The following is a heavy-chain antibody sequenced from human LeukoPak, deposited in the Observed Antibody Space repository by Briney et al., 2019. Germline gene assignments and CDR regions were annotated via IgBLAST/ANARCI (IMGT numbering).Heavy chain of an antibody. CDR2: INHSGST. CDR3: ARRHYGGNHAFDI. CDR1: GGSFSGYY. J-gene: IGHJ3*02. D-gene: IGHD4-23*01. Sequence: PSETLSLTCAVYGGSFSGYYWSWIRQPPGKGLEWIGEINHSGSTNYNPSLKSRVTISVDTSKNQFSLKLSSVTAADTAVYYCARRHYGGNHAFDIWGQGTMFTVSS. V-gene: IGHV4-34*01.